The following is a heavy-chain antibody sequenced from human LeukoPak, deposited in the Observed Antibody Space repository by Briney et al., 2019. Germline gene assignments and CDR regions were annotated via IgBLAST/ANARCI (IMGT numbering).Heavy chain of an antibody. D-gene: IGHD6-19*01. Sequence: SETLSLTCTVSGGSISSYYWCWIRQPPGKGLEWIGYIYYSGSTNYNPSLKSRVTISVDTSKSQFSLKLSSVTAADTAVYYCAGNSGWLPNRVDYWGQGTLVTVSS. CDR1: GGSISSYY. J-gene: IGHJ4*02. V-gene: IGHV4-59*01. CDR2: IYYSGST. CDR3: AGNSGWLPNRVDY.